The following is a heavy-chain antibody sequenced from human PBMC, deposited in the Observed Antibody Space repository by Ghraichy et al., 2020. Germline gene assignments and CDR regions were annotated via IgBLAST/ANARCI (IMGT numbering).Heavy chain of an antibody. Sequence: GGSLRLSCAASGFTFSSYGMHWVRQAPGKGLEWVAFIRYDGSNKYYADSVKGRFTISRDSSKNTLYLQMNSLRAEDTAVYYCAKVSVAGKGFDYFDYWGQGTLVTVSS. J-gene: IGHJ4*02. D-gene: IGHD6-19*01. CDR2: IRYDGSNK. CDR1: GFTFSSYG. V-gene: IGHV3-30*02. CDR3: AKVSVAGKGFDYFDY.